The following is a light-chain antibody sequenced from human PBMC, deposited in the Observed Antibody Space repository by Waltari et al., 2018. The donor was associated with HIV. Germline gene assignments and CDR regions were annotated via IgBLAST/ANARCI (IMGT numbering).Light chain of an antibody. CDR3: AAHAGSKDV. CDR2: DVT. J-gene: IGLJ2*01. Sequence: QSALTQPPSASGSPGQSVTISCTGTSSDVGAYNYVSWFQQHPGKAPKLMFYDVTKRPSGGPGRCSVSKSGNTASLTVSWLQAEDEADYYCAAHAGSKDVFGGGTRLTVL. V-gene: IGLV2-8*01. CDR1: SSDVGAYNY.